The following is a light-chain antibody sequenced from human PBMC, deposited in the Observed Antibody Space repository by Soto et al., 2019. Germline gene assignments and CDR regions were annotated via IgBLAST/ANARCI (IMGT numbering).Light chain of an antibody. CDR3: QQYNNWPRT. V-gene: IGKV3-15*01. CDR2: GAS. J-gene: IGKJ1*01. CDR1: QSVSSN. Sequence: EIVMTQSPGTLSVSPGERATLSCRASQSVSSNLAWYQQKPGQAPRLLIYGASTRATGIPARFSGGRSGTEFTLTIRSIQSKDFAVYYCQQYNNWPRTFGQGTKVEIK.